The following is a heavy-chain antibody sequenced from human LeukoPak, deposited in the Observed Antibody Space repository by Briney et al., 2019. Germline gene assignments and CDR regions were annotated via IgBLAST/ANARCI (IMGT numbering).Heavy chain of an antibody. Sequence: SETLSLTCAVYGGSFSGYYWSWIRQPPGKGLEWIGEINHSGSTNYNPSLKSRVTISVDTSKNQFSLKLSSVTAADTAVYYCARGVRSGPYFDCWGQGTLVTVSS. CDR2: INHSGST. CDR3: ARGVRSGPYFDC. J-gene: IGHJ4*02. D-gene: IGHD6-19*01. CDR1: GGSFSGYY. V-gene: IGHV4-34*01.